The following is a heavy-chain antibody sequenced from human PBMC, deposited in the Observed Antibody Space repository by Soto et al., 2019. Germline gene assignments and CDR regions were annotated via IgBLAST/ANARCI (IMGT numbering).Heavy chain of an antibody. CDR3: ARDQHFGVVITGTVDY. D-gene: IGHD3-3*01. Sequence: QVQLVQSGAEVKKPGSSVKVSCKASGGTFSSYAISWVRQAPGQGLEWMGGIIPIFGTANYAQKFQGRGTMTADEATSTAYMELSSLRSEDTAVYYCARDQHFGVVITGTVDYWGQGTLVTVSS. CDR1: GGTFSSYA. J-gene: IGHJ4*02. CDR2: IIPIFGTA. V-gene: IGHV1-69*01.